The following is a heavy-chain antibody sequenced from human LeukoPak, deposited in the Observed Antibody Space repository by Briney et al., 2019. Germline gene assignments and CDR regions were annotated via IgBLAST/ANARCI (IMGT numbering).Heavy chain of an antibody. Sequence: PSETLSLTCTVSGGSISSYYWSWIRQPPGKGLEWIGYIYYSGSTNYNPSLKSRVTISVDTSRNQFSLKLSSVTAADTAVYYCAREAQSGSHGYYYYYMDVWGKGTTVTVSS. J-gene: IGHJ6*03. D-gene: IGHD1-26*01. CDR2: IYYSGST. CDR3: AREAQSGSHGYYYYYMDV. V-gene: IGHV4-59*01. CDR1: GGSISSYY.